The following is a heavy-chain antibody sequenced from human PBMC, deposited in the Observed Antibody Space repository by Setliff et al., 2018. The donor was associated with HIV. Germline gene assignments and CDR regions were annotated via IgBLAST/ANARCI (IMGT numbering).Heavy chain of an antibody. V-gene: IGHV1-2*06. CDR3: ARSTPSSGWYLSYYYYYMDV. J-gene: IGHJ6*03. D-gene: IGHD6-19*01. CDR1: GYAFTSYY. CDR2: INPNSGGT. Sequence: ASVKVSCKTSGYAFTSYYMHWVRQAPGQGLEWMGRINPNSGGTNYAQKFQGRVTMTRDTSISTAYMELSRLRSDDTAVYYCARSTPSSGWYLSYYYYYMDVWGKGTTVTVSS.